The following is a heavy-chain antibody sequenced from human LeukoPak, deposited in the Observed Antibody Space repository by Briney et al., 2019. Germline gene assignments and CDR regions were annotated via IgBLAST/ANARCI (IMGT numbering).Heavy chain of an antibody. V-gene: IGHV1-8*03. CDR3: ARGYGVFDY. CDR1: GYTFTCYD. J-gene: IGHJ4*02. CDR2: MNPNSGNT. D-gene: IGHD3-10*01. Sequence: GASVNVSCKASGYTFTCYDINWVGQATGQGVEWMGWMNPNSGNTGYAQKFQGRVTITRNTSISTAYMELSSLRSEDTAVYYCARGYGVFDYWGQGTLVTVSS.